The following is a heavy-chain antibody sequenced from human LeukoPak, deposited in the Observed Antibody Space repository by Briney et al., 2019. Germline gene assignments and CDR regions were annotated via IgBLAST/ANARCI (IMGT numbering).Heavy chain of an antibody. D-gene: IGHD6-13*01. J-gene: IGHJ5*02. V-gene: IGHV4-39*07. CDR3: ARDRIAAAGKGGSWFDP. CDR1: GGSISSSSYY. Sequence: SETLSLTCTVSGGSISSSSYYWGWIRQPPGKGLEWIGRIYTSGSTNYNPSLKSRVTISVDTSKNQFSLKLRSVTAADTAVDYCARDRIAAAGKGGSWFDPWGQGNRVTVSS. CDR2: IYTSGST.